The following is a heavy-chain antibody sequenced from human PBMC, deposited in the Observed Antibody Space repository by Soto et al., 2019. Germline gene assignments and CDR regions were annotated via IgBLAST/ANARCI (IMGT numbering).Heavy chain of an antibody. V-gene: IGHV6-1*01. CDR1: GDSVSSNSAA. D-gene: IGHD1-7*01. CDR3: AGTSSLQWYYMDV. CDR2: TYYRSRWYN. J-gene: IGHJ6*03. Sequence: SQTLSLTCVISGDSVSSNSAAWNWIRQSPSRGLEWLGRTYYRSRWYNDYEVSVRSRITVNADTSKNQFSLHLNSVTPEDTAVDYCAGTSSLQWYYMDVWDKGTTVTVSS.